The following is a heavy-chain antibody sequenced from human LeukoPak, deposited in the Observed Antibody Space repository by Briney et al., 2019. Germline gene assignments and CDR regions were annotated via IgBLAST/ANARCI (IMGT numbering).Heavy chain of an antibody. D-gene: IGHD5-12*01. V-gene: IGHV4-39*07. CDR3: ARVRRDIVATIPPYFDY. CDR1: GGSISSTTYY. J-gene: IGHJ4*02. Sequence: SESLSLTCTVAGGSISSTTYYWGWIRQPPGKGLEWIGSMSYRGTTYYNPSLKSRVTISVDTSKNQFSLKLSSVTAADTAMYYCARVRRDIVATIPPYFDYWGQGTLVTVSS. CDR2: MSYRGTT.